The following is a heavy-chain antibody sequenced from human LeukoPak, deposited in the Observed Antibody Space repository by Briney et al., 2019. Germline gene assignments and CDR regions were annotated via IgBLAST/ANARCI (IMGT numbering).Heavy chain of an antibody. J-gene: IGHJ4*02. V-gene: IGHV1-69*04. D-gene: IGHD1-26*01. Sequence: ASVKVSCKASGGTFSSYAISWVRQAPGQGLEWMRRIIPILGIANYAQKFQGRVTITADKSTSTAYMELSSLRSEDTAVYYCARDSGSYLSPYYFDYWGQGTLVTVSS. CDR2: IIPILGIA. CDR3: ARDSGSYLSPYYFDY. CDR1: GGTFSSYA.